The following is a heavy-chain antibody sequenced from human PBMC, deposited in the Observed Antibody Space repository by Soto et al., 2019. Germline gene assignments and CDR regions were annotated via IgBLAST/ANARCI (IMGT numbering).Heavy chain of an antibody. CDR1: GFTFDDYA. D-gene: IGHD6-13*01. Sequence: SLRLSCAASGFTFDDYAMHWVRQAPGKGLEWVSGISWNSGSIGYADSVKGRFTISRDNAKNSLYLQMNSLRAEDTALYYCAKDENPHIAAAGDWGQGTLVTVSS. CDR2: ISWNSGSI. J-gene: IGHJ4*02. CDR3: AKDENPHIAAAGD. V-gene: IGHV3-9*01.